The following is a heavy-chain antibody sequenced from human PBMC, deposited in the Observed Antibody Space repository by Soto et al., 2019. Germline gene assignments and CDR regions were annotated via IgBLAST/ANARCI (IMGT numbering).Heavy chain of an antibody. J-gene: IGHJ3*02. CDR3: ARVIVATSAFDI. Sequence: QVQLVQSGAEVKKPGASVKVSCKASGYTFTSYGISWVRQAPGQGLELMGWINPYNGNTNYAQKLQGRVTMTSDTSTSTAYVELRSLRSDDMAMYYCARVIVATSAFDIWGQGTLVTVSS. CDR2: INPYNGNT. CDR1: GYTFTSYG. V-gene: IGHV1-18*03. D-gene: IGHD5-12*01.